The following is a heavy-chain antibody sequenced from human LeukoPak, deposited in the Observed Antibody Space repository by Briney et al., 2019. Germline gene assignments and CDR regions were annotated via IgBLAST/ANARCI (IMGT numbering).Heavy chain of an antibody. CDR1: GGSISSGSYY. Sequence: PSETLSLTCTVSGGSISSGSYYWSWIRQPPGKGLEWIGEINHSGSTNYNPSLKSRVTISVDTSKNQFSLKLNSVTAADTAVYYCARAMVRGVIIWYRHWFDPWGQGILVTVSS. V-gene: IGHV4-39*07. J-gene: IGHJ5*02. D-gene: IGHD3-10*01. CDR3: ARAMVRGVIIWYRHWFDP. CDR2: INHSGST.